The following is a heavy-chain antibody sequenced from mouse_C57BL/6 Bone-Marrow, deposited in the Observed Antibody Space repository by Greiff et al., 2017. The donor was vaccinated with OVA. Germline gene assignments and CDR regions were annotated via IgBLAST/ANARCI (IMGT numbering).Heavy chain of an antibody. CDR2: ISSGGDYI. Sequence: EVKLQESGEGLVKPGGSLKLSCAASGFTFSSYAMSWVRQTPEKRLEWVAYISSGGDYIYYADTVKGRFTISRDNARNTLYLQMSSLKSEDTAMYYCTRLLDAMDYWGQGTLVTVSS. J-gene: IGHJ4*01. D-gene: IGHD2-1*01. V-gene: IGHV5-9-1*02. CDR1: GFTFSSYA. CDR3: TRLLDAMDY.